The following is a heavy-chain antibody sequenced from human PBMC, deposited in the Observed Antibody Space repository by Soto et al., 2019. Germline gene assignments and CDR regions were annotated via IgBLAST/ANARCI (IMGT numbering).Heavy chain of an antibody. CDR2: ISSSSSYT. CDR1: GFTFSDYY. Sequence: QVQLVESGGGLVKPGGCLRISCAASGFTFSDYYMSWIRQAPGKGLEWVSYISSSSSYTNYADSVKGRFTISRDNAKNSLYLQMNSLRAEDTAVYYCAVGIAAAGYWYFDLWGRGTLVTVSS. D-gene: IGHD6-13*01. CDR3: AVGIAAAGYWYFDL. V-gene: IGHV3-11*05. J-gene: IGHJ2*01.